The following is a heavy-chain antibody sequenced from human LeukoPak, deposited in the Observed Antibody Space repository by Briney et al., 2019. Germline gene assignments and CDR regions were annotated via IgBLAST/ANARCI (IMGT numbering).Heavy chain of an antibody. CDR3: ARDSFGGSSYFDY. Sequence: GGSLRLSCAASGFTFSGYYMIWIRQAPGKGLEWISYISISGSTIYYADSVKGRFTISRDNAKNSLYLQMNSLRAEDTDVHYCARDSFGGSSYFDYWGQGTLVPVSS. CDR2: ISISGSTI. CDR1: GFTFSGYY. D-gene: IGHD6-6*01. J-gene: IGHJ4*02. V-gene: IGHV3-11*04.